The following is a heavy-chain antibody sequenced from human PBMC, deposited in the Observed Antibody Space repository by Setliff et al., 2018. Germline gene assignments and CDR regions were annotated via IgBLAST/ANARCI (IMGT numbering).Heavy chain of an antibody. D-gene: IGHD6-6*01. V-gene: IGHV4-61*09. CDR2: IYSSGST. J-gene: IGHJ6*03. Sequence: LSLTCTVSGGSISSGSYYWSWTRQPAGKGLEWIGHIYSSGSTNYNPSLKSRVTISVDRSKNQFSLKLSSVIAADTAVYYCARDLYSSSSGGFYYYYYMDVWGKGTTVTVSS. CDR1: GGSISSGSYY. CDR3: ARDLYSSSSGGFYYYYYMDV.